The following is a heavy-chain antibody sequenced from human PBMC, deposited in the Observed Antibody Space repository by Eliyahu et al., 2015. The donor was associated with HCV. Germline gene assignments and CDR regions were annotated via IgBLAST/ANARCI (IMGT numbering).Heavy chain of an antibody. D-gene: IGHD2-2*03. Sequence: EVQLVESGGGLIQPGGSLRLSCAVSGFNVKSNYMSWVRQAPGKGLEWGSVIYSGGSTFYGDSVQGRFTISRDTSKNTVYLQMKNLRVEDTALYYCASLAIVVPARTDYWGQGTLVTVSS. CDR2: IYSGGST. CDR3: ASLAIVVPARTDY. J-gene: IGHJ4*02. CDR1: GFNVKSNY. V-gene: IGHV3-53*01.